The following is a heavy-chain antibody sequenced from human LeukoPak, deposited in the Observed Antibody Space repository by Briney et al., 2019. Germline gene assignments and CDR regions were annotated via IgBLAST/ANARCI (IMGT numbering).Heavy chain of an antibody. CDR2: ITQSGRT. V-gene: IGHV4-34*08. CDR1: GFTFSSYS. J-gene: IGHJ4*02. D-gene: IGHD3-10*01. Sequence: GSLRLSCAASGFTFSSYSMNWVRQAPGKGLEWIGEITQSGRTNYNPSLKSRVTISVDTSKNQFSLYLTSVTAADTAMYYCAAEIFWFGESEDYWGQGTLVTVSS. CDR3: AAEIFWFGESEDY.